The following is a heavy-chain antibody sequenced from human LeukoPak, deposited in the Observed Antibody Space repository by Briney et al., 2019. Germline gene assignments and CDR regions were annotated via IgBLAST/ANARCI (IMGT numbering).Heavy chain of an antibody. V-gene: IGHV4-30-4*01. D-gene: IGHD3-22*01. Sequence: PSQTLSLTCTVSGGSISSGDYYWRWIRQPPGKGLEWIGYIYYSGSTYYNPSLKSRVTISVDTSKNQFSLKLSSVTAADTAVYYCASDQGEDYDSRWSDAFDIWGQGTMVTVSS. CDR2: IYYSGST. J-gene: IGHJ3*02. CDR3: ASDQGEDYDSRWSDAFDI. CDR1: GGSISSGDYY.